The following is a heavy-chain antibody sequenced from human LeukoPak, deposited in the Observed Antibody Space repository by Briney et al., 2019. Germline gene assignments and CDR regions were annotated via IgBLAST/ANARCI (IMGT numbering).Heavy chain of an antibody. Sequence: SETLSLTCTVSGGSISSYYWSWIRQPAGKGLEWIGRIYTSGSTNYNPFLKSRVTMSVDTSKNQFSLKLSSVTAADTAVYYCARAQGSSGLNWFDPWGQGTLVTVSS. CDR1: GGSISSYY. CDR3: ARAQGSSGLNWFDP. CDR2: IYTSGST. J-gene: IGHJ5*02. V-gene: IGHV4-4*07. D-gene: IGHD3-22*01.